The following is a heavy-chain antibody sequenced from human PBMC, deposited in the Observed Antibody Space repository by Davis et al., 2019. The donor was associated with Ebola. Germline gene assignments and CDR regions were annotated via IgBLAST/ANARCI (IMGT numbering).Heavy chain of an antibody. V-gene: IGHV1-3*01. D-gene: IGHD6-6*01. J-gene: IGHJ6*02. CDR1: GGAFSTYD. CDR3: ARGSSKAYYYYGMDV. Sequence: AASVKVSCKASGGAFSTYDINWVRQAPGQRLEWMGWINAGNGNTKYSQKFQGRVTITRDTSASTAYMELSSLRSEDTAGYYCARGSSKAYYYYGMDVWGQGTTVTVSS. CDR2: INAGNGNT.